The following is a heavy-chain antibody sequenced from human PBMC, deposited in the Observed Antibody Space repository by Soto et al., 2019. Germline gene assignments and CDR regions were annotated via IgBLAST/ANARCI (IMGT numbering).Heavy chain of an antibody. CDR3: ARDLVVVVAATTYYYCGMDV. V-gene: IGHV1-18*04. CDR1: VYTFTSYG. Sequence: ASVKVSCKASVYTFTSYGISWVRQAPGQGLEWMGWISAYNGNANYAQKLQGRVTMTTDTSTSTAYMELRSLRSDDTAVYYCARDLVVVVAATTYYYCGMDVWGQGTTVTVSS. CDR2: ISAYNGNA. D-gene: IGHD2-15*01. J-gene: IGHJ6*02.